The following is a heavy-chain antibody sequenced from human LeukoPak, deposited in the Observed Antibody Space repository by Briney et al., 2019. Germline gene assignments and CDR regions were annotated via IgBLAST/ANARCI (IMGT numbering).Heavy chain of an antibody. V-gene: IGHV4-61*01. J-gene: IGHJ5*02. CDR2: IHYSGST. CDR3: VGGYNWNWFDP. CDR1: GGSISSSSYY. Sequence: PSETLSLTCTVSGGSISSSSYYWSWIRQPPGKGLEWIGYIHYSGSTNYNPSLQNRVTISVDTSKNRISLKLRSVTAADTAAYYCVGGYNWNWFDPWGQGTLVTVSS. D-gene: IGHD5-24*01.